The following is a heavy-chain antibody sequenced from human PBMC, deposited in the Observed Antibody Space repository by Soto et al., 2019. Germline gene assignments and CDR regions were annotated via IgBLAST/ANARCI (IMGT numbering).Heavy chain of an antibody. Sequence: GASVKVSCKASGGTFSSYVINWVRQAPGQGLEWMGGIFPKFGTTYSAQKLQDRLTITADESTSTVYMQLSSLRLDDTAVYYCEAEMTFGKLSVVWGQGTTVTVSS. J-gene: IGHJ6*02. CDR3: EAEMTFGKLSVV. CDR2: IFPKFGTT. CDR1: GGTFSSYV. V-gene: IGHV1-69*13. D-gene: IGHD3-16*02.